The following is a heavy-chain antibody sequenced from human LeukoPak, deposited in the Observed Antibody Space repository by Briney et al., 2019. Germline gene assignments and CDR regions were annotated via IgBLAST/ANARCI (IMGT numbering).Heavy chain of an antibody. CDR1: GGSISSGGYS. J-gene: IGHJ4*02. D-gene: IGHD3-10*01. CDR2: IYYSGST. V-gene: IGHV4-30-4*08. CDR3: ARAGFGIDY. Sequence: SETLSLTCIVSGGSISSGGYSWTWIRQPPGKGLEWIGYIYYSGSTYYNPSLKSRVSISVDTSKSQLSLKLSSVTAADTAVYYCARAGFGIDYWGQGTLVTVSS.